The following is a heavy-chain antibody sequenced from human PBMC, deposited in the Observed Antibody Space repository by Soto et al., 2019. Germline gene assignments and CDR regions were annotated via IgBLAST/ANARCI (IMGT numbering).Heavy chain of an antibody. D-gene: IGHD1-26*01. Sequence: VQLLESGGGLVQPGGSLRLSCAASGFTFNNYAMNWVRQAPGKGLEWVSAIRNSGGFTYYADSVKGRFTISRDNSKNTLYLHMTSLRAEDTALYYCAKDYFETKGPYFFDSWGQGTLVTVSS. CDR2: IRNSGGFT. J-gene: IGHJ4*02. V-gene: IGHV3-23*01. CDR3: AKDYFETKGPYFFDS. CDR1: GFTFNNYA.